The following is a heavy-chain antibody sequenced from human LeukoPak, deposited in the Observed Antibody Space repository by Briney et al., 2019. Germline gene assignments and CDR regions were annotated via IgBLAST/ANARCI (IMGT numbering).Heavy chain of an antibody. CDR1: GGSISSYY. Sequence: SETLSLTCTVSGGSISSYYWSWIRQPPGKGLEWIGYIYYSGSTNYNPSLKSRVPISVDTSKNQFSLKLSSVTAADTAVYYCARDGGYCSSTSCYNNTTRAHYYYGMDVWGQGTTVTVSS. CDR3: ARDGGYCSSTSCYNNTTRAHYYYGMDV. CDR2: IYYSGST. J-gene: IGHJ6*02. V-gene: IGHV4-59*01. D-gene: IGHD2-2*02.